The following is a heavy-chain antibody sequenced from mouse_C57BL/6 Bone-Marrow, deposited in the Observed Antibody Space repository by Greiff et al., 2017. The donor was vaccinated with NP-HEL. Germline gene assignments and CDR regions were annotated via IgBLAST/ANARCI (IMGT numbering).Heavy chain of an antibody. V-gene: IGHV1-69*01. CDR3: ARGGDYDDPDYFDY. CDR2: IDPSDSYT. D-gene: IGHD2-4*01. Sequence: QVQLQQPGAELVMPGASVKLSCKASGYTFTSYWMYWVKQRPGQGLEWIGEIDPSDSYTNYNQKFKGKSTLTVDKSSSTAYMQLSSLTSEDSAVYYCARGGDYDDPDYFDYWGQGTTLTVSS. CDR1: GYTFTSYW. J-gene: IGHJ2*01.